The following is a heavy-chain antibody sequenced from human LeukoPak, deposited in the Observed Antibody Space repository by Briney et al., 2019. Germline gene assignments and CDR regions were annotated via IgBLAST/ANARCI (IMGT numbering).Heavy chain of an antibody. CDR2: ISGSGGST. CDR1: GFTFSSYA. Sequence: PGGSLRLSCAASGFTFSSYAMSWVRQAPGKGLEWVSAISGSGGSTYYADSVEGRFTISRDNSKNTLYLQMNSLRAEDTAVYYCAKGFTWQQLVIRTWKYDAFDIWGQGTMVTVSS. CDR3: AKGFTWQQLVIRTWKYDAFDI. J-gene: IGHJ3*02. D-gene: IGHD6-13*01. V-gene: IGHV3-23*01.